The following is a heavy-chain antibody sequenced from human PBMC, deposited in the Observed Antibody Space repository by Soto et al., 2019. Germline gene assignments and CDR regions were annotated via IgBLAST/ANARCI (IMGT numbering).Heavy chain of an antibody. Sequence: GGSLRLSCAASGFTFSSYGMHWVRQAPGKGLEWVAVISYDGSNKYYADSVKGRFTISRDNAKNSLYLQMNSLRAEDTALYYCAKGFLEWLLSGGMDVWGQGTTVTVFS. CDR1: GFTFSSYG. V-gene: IGHV3-30*18. D-gene: IGHD3-3*01. CDR2: ISYDGSNK. J-gene: IGHJ6*02. CDR3: AKGFLEWLLSGGMDV.